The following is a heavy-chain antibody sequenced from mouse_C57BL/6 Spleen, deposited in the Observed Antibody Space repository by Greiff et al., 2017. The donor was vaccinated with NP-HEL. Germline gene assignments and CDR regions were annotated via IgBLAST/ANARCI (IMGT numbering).Heavy chain of an antibody. D-gene: IGHD1-1*01. J-gene: IGHJ2*01. CDR1: GFTFSDYG. Sequence: EVMLVESGGGLVKPGGSLKLSCAASGFTFSDYGMHWVRQAPEKGLEWVAYISSGSSTIYYADTVKGRFTISRDNAKNTLFLQMTSLRSEDTAMYYCARPYYVYYFDYWAKAPLSQSPQ. CDR3: ARPYYVYYFDY. V-gene: IGHV5-17*01. CDR2: ISSGSSTI.